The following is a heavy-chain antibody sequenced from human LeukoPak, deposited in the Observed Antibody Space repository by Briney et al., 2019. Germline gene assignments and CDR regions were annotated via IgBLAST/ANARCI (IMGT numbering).Heavy chain of an antibody. V-gene: IGHV4-39*01. D-gene: IGHD4-17*01. CDR3: ARLPKKSAVTITNNAFDI. CDR2: IYYSGST. Sequence: ASETLSLTCTVSGASITNNNYFWAWIRQPPGKGLEWIGTIYYSGSTYYSPSLRSRLTMSVDTSKNQFSLRLSSVTAADTAVYYCARLPKKSAVTITNNAFDIWGQGTMVTVSS. J-gene: IGHJ3*02. CDR1: GASITNNNYF.